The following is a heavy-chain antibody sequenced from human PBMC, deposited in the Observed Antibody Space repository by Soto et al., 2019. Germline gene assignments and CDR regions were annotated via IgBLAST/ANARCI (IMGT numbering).Heavy chain of an antibody. D-gene: IGHD5-12*01. Sequence: SVKVSCKASGGTFSSYAISGVRQAPGQGLEWMGGIIPIFGTANYAQKFQGRVTITADESTSTAYMELSSLRSEDTAVYYCARTGRWLQFAWFDPWGQGTLVTVSS. CDR2: IIPIFGTA. CDR3: ARTGRWLQFAWFDP. CDR1: GGTFSSYA. V-gene: IGHV1-69*13. J-gene: IGHJ5*02.